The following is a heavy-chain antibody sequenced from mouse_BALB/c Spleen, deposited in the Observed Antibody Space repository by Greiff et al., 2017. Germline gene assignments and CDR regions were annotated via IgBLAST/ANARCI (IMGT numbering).Heavy chain of an antibody. CDR2: IYPGSGST. CDR3: TRDYGYPFAY. J-gene: IGHJ3*01. V-gene: IGHV1S22*01. Sequence: LQQPGSELVRPGASVKLSCKASGYTFTSYWMHWVKQRHGQGLEWIGNIYPGSGSTNYDEKFKSKGTLTVDTSSSTAYMHLSSLTSEDSAVYYCTRDYGYPFAYWGQGTLVTVSA. D-gene: IGHD1-2*01. CDR1: GYTFTSYW.